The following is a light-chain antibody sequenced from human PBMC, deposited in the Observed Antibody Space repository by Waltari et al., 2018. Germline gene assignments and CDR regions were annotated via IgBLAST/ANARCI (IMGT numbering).Light chain of an antibody. CDR2: EVS. Sequence: QSALTQPSSASGSPGQSVTISCTGTSRAVGVLYYVSWYQQPPGKAPKLMIYEVSKRPSGVPGRFSGSKSGNTASLTVSGLQAEDEADYYCSSYAGSNDVVFGGGTKLTVL. CDR3: SSYAGSNDVV. CDR1: SRAVGVLYY. J-gene: IGLJ2*01. V-gene: IGLV2-8*01.